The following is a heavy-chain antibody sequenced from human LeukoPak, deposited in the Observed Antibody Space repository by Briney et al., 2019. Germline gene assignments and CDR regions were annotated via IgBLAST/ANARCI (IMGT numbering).Heavy chain of an antibody. Sequence: SETLSLTCAVYGGSFSGYYWSWIRQPPGKGLEWIGEINHSGSTNYNPSLKSRVTISVDTSKNQFSLKLSSVTAADTAVYYCARRSYYYGSGSYYKREKYYFDYWGQGTLVTVSS. CDR2: INHSGST. J-gene: IGHJ4*02. D-gene: IGHD3-10*01. V-gene: IGHV4-34*01. CDR1: GGSFSGYY. CDR3: ARRSYYYGSGSYYKREKYYFDY.